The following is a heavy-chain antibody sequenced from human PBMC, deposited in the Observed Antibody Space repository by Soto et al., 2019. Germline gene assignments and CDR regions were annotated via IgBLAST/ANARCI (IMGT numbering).Heavy chain of an antibody. CDR3: ARAAAPLDY. Sequence: SETLSLTCAVYGGSFSGYYWSWIRQPPGKGLEWIGEINHSGSTNYNPSLKSRVTISVDTSKNQFSLKLSSVTAADTAVYYCARAAAPLDYWGQGTLVTGSS. J-gene: IGHJ4*02. D-gene: IGHD6-13*01. V-gene: IGHV4-34*01. CDR2: INHSGST. CDR1: GGSFSGYY.